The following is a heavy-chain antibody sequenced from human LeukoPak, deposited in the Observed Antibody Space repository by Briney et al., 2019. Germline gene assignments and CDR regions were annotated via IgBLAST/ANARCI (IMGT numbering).Heavy chain of an antibody. V-gene: IGHV3-23*01. CDR1: GFTFTTSA. CDR3: AKYITVTTNSYYYYMDV. Sequence: GGSLRLSCAASGFTFTTSAMTWGRQAPGKGLEWVSYISDSGISTYYADSVKGRFTISRDNSKNTLHLQMTSLRAEDTAVYYCAKYITVTTNSYYYYMDVWGKGTTVTVSS. D-gene: IGHD4-11*01. CDR2: ISDSGIST. J-gene: IGHJ6*03.